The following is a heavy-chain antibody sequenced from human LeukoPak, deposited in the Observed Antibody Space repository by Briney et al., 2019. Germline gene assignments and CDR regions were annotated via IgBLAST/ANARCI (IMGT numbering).Heavy chain of an antibody. Sequence: GGSLRLSCAASGFTFSSYGMHWVRQAPGKGLEWVAVISYDGSNKYYADSVKGRFTNSRDNSKNTLYLQMNSLRAEDTAVYYCAKRIINSGWEDDAFDIWGQGTMVTVSS. CDR2: ISYDGSNK. CDR1: GFTFSSYG. V-gene: IGHV3-30*18. J-gene: IGHJ3*02. D-gene: IGHD6-19*01. CDR3: AKRIINSGWEDDAFDI.